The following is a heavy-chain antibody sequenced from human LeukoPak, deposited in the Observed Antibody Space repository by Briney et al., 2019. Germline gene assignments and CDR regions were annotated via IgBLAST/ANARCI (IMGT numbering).Heavy chain of an antibody. CDR2: IRMKASGATT. V-gene: IGHV3-49*03. D-gene: IGHD4-17*01. Sequence: GGSLRLSCTASGFTFVDYAMSGFRQAPVKGLEWVGFIRMKASGATTEYAASVKGRFTMSRDDSKNIAFLQMNSLKTEDTAVYYCTREAGDRVDYWGQGTLVIVS. J-gene: IGHJ4*02. CDR3: TREAGDRVDY. CDR1: GFTFVDYA.